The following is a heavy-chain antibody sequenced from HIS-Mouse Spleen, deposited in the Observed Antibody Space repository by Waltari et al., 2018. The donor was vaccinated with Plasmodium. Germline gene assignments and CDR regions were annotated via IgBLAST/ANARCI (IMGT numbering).Heavy chain of an antibody. CDR3: ASSWYWYFDL. CDR2: RKQDGSEK. Sequence: EVQLVESGGGLVQPGGSLRLSCAASGFTFSSYWMSWVRQAPGEGVEGVANRKQDGSEKYYVDSVKGRFTISRDNAKNSLYLQMNSLRAEDTAVYYCASSWYWYFDLWGRGTLVTVSS. D-gene: IGHD6-13*01. V-gene: IGHV3-7*01. J-gene: IGHJ2*01. CDR1: GFTFSSYW.